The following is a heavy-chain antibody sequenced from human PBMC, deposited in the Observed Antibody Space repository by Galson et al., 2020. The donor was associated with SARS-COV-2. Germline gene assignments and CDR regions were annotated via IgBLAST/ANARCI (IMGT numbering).Heavy chain of an antibody. Sequence: GESLKISCEASGYSFTGYYIHWVRQAPGQGPEWMGWIYPNSGGTNYAQKFHGRVTLTRDKSISTAYMEVSRLNLDDTAVYYCAISQSSWNFEYWGQGTLVTVS. CDR3: AISQSSWNFEY. D-gene: IGHD6-13*01. CDR2: IYPNSGGT. V-gene: IGHV1-2*02. CDR1: GYSFTGYY. J-gene: IGHJ4*02.